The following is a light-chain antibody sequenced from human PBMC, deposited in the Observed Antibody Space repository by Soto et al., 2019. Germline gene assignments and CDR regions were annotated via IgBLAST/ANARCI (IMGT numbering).Light chain of an antibody. V-gene: IGKV3-15*01. CDR3: QEYLQWPPGM. J-gene: IGKJ1*01. CDR2: DAY. CDR1: QFVSTR. Sequence: EIVVTQSPATLSASPGERVTLTCRASQFVSTRLAWYQQRPGQVPRLLIYDAYTRALGISARFSGSGSGTEFTLTISSLQSEDFAIYFCQEYLQWPPGMFGQGTKVDIK.